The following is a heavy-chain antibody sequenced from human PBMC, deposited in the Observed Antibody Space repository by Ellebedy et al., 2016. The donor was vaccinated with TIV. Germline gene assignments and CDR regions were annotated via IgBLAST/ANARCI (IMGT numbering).Heavy chain of an antibody. Sequence: GESLKISCAASGFTFDDYTMHWVRQAPGKGLEWVSLISWDGGSTYYADSVKGRFTISRDNSKNSLYLQMNSLRTEDTALYYCAKASDTAMVTHWFDPWGQGTLVTVSS. V-gene: IGHV3-43*01. D-gene: IGHD5-18*01. CDR1: GFTFDDYT. CDR2: ISWDGGST. CDR3: AKASDTAMVTHWFDP. J-gene: IGHJ5*02.